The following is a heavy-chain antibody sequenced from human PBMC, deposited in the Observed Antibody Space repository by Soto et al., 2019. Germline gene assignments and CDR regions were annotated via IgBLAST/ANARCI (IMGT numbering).Heavy chain of an antibody. Sequence: PVGSLRLSCAASGFSFTGYWMSWVRQAPGKGLEWVANIKEDGSVKYYVDSVKGRFTISRDNAKNSLFLQMNSLRAEDTAVYYCARSVATPGDYWGQGTLVTVSS. J-gene: IGHJ4*02. CDR3: ARSVATPGDY. D-gene: IGHD6-13*01. V-gene: IGHV3-7*01. CDR2: IKEDGSVK. CDR1: GFSFTGYW.